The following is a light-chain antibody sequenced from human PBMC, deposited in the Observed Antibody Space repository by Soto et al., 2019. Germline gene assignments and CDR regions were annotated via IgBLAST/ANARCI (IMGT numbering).Light chain of an antibody. J-gene: IGLJ2*01. CDR2: GNS. Sequence: QAVVTQPPSVSGAPGQRVTISCTGSSSNIGAGYDVHWYQQLPGTAPKLLIYGNSNRPSGVPDRFSGSKSGTSASLAITGRRAEDEADYYCQSYDSSLSGSVFGGGTQLTVL. CDR3: QSYDSSLSGSV. V-gene: IGLV1-40*01. CDR1: SSNIGAGYD.